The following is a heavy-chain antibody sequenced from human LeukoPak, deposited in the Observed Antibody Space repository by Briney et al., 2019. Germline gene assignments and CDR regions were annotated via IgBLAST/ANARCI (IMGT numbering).Heavy chain of an antibody. CDR3: TRPQDGYNSLDY. D-gene: IGHD5-24*01. CDR1: GFTFSSNW. Sequence: GGSLRLSCAASGFTFSSNWMHWVRQAPGKGLVWVSRMNSDGSSRSYADSVKGRFTISRDNAKNTLYLQMDSLRAEDTAVYYCTRPQDGYNSLDYWGQGTLVTVSS. V-gene: IGHV3-74*01. CDR2: MNSDGSSR. J-gene: IGHJ4*02.